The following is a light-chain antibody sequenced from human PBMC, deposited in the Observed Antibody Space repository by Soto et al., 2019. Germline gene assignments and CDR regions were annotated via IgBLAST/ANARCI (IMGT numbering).Light chain of an antibody. J-gene: IGKJ1*01. Sequence: DIQMTKSTSSLSASGGDSVTITCRTSQSINSYLNWYHQKPGKAPKLLIYGASSLQSGVPLRFRGSRSRTDFTLTISSLQTEYFATYYGKGIYSNRGGTCGQGTKVEIK. CDR2: GAS. CDR1: QSINSY. V-gene: IGKV1-39*01. CDR3: KGIYSNRGGT.